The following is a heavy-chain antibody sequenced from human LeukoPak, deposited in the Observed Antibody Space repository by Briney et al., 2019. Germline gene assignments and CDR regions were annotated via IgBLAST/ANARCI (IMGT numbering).Heavy chain of an antibody. Sequence: SETLSLTCVVHRGSFSGSYWSWIRQSPGKGLEWIGEIDHIGTTNYNPSLKSRVTISLDTSKNQFSLKLSSVTAADSAVYYCARLTRLSTSPDRYYLDYWGQGTLVTVSS. CDR1: RGSFSGSY. D-gene: IGHD6-6*01. CDR3: ARLTRLSTSPDRYYLDY. V-gene: IGHV4-34*01. J-gene: IGHJ4*02. CDR2: IDHIGTT.